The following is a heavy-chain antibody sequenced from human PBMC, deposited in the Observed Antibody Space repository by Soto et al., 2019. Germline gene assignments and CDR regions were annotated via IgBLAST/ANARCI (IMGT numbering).Heavy chain of an antibody. D-gene: IGHD6-19*01. CDR3: ASAGGLGAVAADY. Sequence: QLQLQESGSGLVKPSQTLSLTCAVSGGSISSGGYSWSRIRQPPGKGLEWIGYIYHSGSTYYNPSLKSRVTISVERSKNQFSLKLSSVTAADTAVYYCASAGGLGAVAADYWGQGTLVTVSS. V-gene: IGHV4-30-2*01. CDR2: IYHSGST. CDR1: GGSISSGGYS. J-gene: IGHJ4*02.